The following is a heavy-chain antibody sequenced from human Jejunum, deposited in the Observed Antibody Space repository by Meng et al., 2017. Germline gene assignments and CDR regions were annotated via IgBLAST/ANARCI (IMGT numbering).Heavy chain of an antibody. Sequence: GGSLRLSCGASGFTFSNYWMAWVRQAPGKGLEWVANINPDGSDKYYVDSVKGRFTLSRDNAKNSMFLQMNSLRVEDTSVYYCAKWNLEAGMEYWGQGTLVTVSS. V-gene: IGHV3-7*01. D-gene: IGHD5-18*01. CDR1: GFTFSNYW. CDR2: INPDGSDK. J-gene: IGHJ4*02. CDR3: AKWNLEAGMEY.